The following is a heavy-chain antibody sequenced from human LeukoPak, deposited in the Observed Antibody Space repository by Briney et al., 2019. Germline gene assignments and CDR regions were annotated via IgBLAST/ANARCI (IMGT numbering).Heavy chain of an antibody. CDR3: VRARYSGSYLFDY. Sequence: SETLSLTCAVSGGSISSSNWWSWVRQTPGKGLEWIGEIYHSGSTNYNPSLKSRVTISVDKSKNQFSLKLSSVTAADTAVYYCVRARYSGSYLFDYWGQGTLVTVSS. CDR2: IYHSGST. D-gene: IGHD1-26*01. J-gene: IGHJ4*02. V-gene: IGHV4-4*02. CDR1: GGSISSSNW.